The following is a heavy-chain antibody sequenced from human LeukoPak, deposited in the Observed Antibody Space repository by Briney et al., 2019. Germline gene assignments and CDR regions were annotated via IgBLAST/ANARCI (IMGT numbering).Heavy chain of an antibody. Sequence: GGSLRLSCAASGFTFSNYGMHWVRQAPGKGLEWMAFIRYDGSNKYYADSVKGRFTVSRDNSKNTLYLQMNSLRAEDTAVYYCARSPDDYYDSSGYLFFFDYWGQGTLVTVSS. CDR3: ARSPDDYYDSSGYLFFFDY. J-gene: IGHJ4*02. CDR2: IRYDGSNK. CDR1: GFTFSNYG. V-gene: IGHV3-30*02. D-gene: IGHD3-22*01.